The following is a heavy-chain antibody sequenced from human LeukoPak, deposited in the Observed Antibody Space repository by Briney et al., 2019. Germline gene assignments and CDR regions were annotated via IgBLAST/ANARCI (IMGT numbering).Heavy chain of an antibody. Sequence: SVKVSCKASGGTFTSYTISWVRQAPGQGLEWMGRIIPILGIANYAQKFQGRVTITADKSTSTAYMELSSLRSEDTAVYYCARDRRCSGGSCYSEHYYYGMDVWGQGTTVTVSS. CDR2: IIPILGIA. CDR1: GGTFTSYT. V-gene: IGHV1-69*04. CDR3: ARDRRCSGGSCYSEHYYYGMDV. D-gene: IGHD2-15*01. J-gene: IGHJ6*02.